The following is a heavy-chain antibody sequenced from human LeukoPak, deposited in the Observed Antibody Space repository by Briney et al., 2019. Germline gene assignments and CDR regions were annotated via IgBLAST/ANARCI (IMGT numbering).Heavy chain of an antibody. V-gene: IGHV3-53*01. CDR1: GFIVSSNY. Sequence: PGGSLRLSCAASGFIVSSNYMSWVRQAPGKGLEWVSIIYSGGSTYYADSVKGRFTISRDNSKNTLYLQMNSLRAEDTAVYYCAKAPPYTKYFDYWGQGTLLTVSS. J-gene: IGHJ4*02. CDR3: AKAPPYTKYFDY. CDR2: IYSGGST. D-gene: IGHD1-1*01.